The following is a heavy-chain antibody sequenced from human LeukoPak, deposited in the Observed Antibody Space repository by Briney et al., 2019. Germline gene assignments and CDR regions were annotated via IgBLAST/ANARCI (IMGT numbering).Heavy chain of an antibody. V-gene: IGHV3-7*01. CDR3: ARGDTAYCGGDCYPTDDAFDI. CDR2: IKQDGSEK. CDR1: GFTFSSYW. D-gene: IGHD2-21*02. J-gene: IGHJ3*02. Sequence: GGSLRLSCAASGFTFSSYWMSWVRQAPGKGLEWVANIKQDGSEKYYVDSVKGRFTISRDNAKNSLYLQMNSLRAEDTAVYYCARGDTAYCGGDCYPTDDAFDIWGQGTMVTVSS.